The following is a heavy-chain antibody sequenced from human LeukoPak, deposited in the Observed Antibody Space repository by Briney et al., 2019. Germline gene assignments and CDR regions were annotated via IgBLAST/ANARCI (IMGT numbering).Heavy chain of an antibody. Sequence: ASVKVSCKASGYTFTSYGIRWVRQAPGQGLEWMGWISAYNGNTNYAQKLQGRVTMTTDTSTSTAYMELRSLRSDDTAVYYCARASRWYLHNAFDIWGQGTMVTVSS. CDR1: GYTFTSYG. CDR3: ARASRWYLHNAFDI. J-gene: IGHJ3*02. D-gene: IGHD4-23*01. CDR2: ISAYNGNT. V-gene: IGHV1-18*01.